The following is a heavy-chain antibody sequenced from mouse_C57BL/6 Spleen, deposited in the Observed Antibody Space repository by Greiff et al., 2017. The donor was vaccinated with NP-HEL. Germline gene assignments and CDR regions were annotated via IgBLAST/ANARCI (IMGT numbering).Heavy chain of an antibody. CDR1: GYTFTSYG. D-gene: IGHD1-1*01. Sequence: QVQLKESGAELARPGASVKLSCKASGYTFTSYGISWVKQRTGQGLEWIGEIYPRSGNTYYNEKFKGKATLTADKSSSTAYMELRSLTSEDSAVYFCARCPLITTVVARYFDVWGTGTTVTVSS. CDR2: IYPRSGNT. J-gene: IGHJ1*03. V-gene: IGHV1-81*01. CDR3: ARCPLITTVVARYFDV.